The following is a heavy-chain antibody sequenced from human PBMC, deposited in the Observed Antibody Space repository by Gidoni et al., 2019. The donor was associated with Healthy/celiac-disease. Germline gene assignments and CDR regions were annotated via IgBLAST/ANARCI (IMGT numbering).Heavy chain of an antibody. J-gene: IGHJ4*02. Sequence: QVQLVQSGAEVKKPGTSVNVSCKASGGTFSSYAISWVRQAPGQGLEWMGGVRPIFGTANYAQKFQGRVTITADKSTSTAYMVLSSLRSEDTAVYYCALGGVYLDYWGQGTLVTVSS. CDR1: GGTFSSYA. D-gene: IGHD3-16*01. CDR2: VRPIFGTA. V-gene: IGHV1-69*06. CDR3: ALGGVYLDY.